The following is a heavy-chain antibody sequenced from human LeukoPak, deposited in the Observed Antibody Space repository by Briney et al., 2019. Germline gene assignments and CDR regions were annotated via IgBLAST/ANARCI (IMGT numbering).Heavy chain of an antibody. J-gene: IGHJ5*02. Sequence: GGSLRLSCAASGFTSSKYWMHWVRQAPGKGLVWVSRINSDGINTSYADSVKGRFTISRDNAKNTLNLQMNSLRAEDTAVYYCARDLGQYYDTSDNWFDPWGQGTLVTVSS. D-gene: IGHD3-22*01. V-gene: IGHV3-74*01. CDR3: ARDLGQYYDTSDNWFDP. CDR2: INSDGINT. CDR1: GFTSSKYW.